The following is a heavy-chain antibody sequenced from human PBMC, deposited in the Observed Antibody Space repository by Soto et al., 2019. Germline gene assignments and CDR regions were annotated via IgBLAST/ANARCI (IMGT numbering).Heavy chain of an antibody. D-gene: IGHD6-13*01. CDR1: GFTFSSYW. Sequence: EVQLVESGGGLVQPGGSLRLSCAASGFTFSSYWMNWVRQAPGKGLEWVANIKQDGSEKHYVDSVKGRFTISRDNTKNSLYLQMNSLRAEDTAVYYCAREQLQVVIPDYWGQGTLVTVSS. V-gene: IGHV3-7*01. CDR3: AREQLQVVIPDY. J-gene: IGHJ4*02. CDR2: IKQDGSEK.